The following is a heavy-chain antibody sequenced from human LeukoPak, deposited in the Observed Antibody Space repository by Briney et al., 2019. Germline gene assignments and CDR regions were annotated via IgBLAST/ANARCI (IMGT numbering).Heavy chain of an antibody. Sequence: GGSLRLSCAASGFTFSSYAMSWVRQAPGKGLEWVSAISGSGGSTYYADSVKGRFTISRDNSKNTLYLQMNSLRAEDTAVYYCAKDPYGGNSIPYFDYWGQGTLVTVSS. V-gene: IGHV3-23*01. D-gene: IGHD4-23*01. CDR1: GFTFSSYA. CDR2: ISGSGGST. J-gene: IGHJ4*02. CDR3: AKDPYGGNSIPYFDY.